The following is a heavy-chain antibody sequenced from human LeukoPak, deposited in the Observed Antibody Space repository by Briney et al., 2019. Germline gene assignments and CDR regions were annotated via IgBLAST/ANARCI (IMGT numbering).Heavy chain of an antibody. CDR2: IYYSGST. CDR3: ARGRLEETTVTTTDDY. D-gene: IGHD4-17*01. V-gene: IGHV4-31*11. J-gene: IGHJ4*02. Sequence: SETLSLTCAVSGGSFTIYQWSWIRQHPGKGLEWIGYIYYSGSTYYNPSLKSRVTISVDTSKNQFSLKLSSVTAADTAVYYCARGRLEETTVTTTDDYWGQGTLVTVSS. CDR1: GGSFTIYQ.